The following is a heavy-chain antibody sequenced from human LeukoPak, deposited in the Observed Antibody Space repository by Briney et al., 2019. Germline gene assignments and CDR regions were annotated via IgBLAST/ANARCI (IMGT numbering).Heavy chain of an antibody. CDR1: GFTFSSYE. CDR3: ATLTVASPFDY. D-gene: IGHD5-12*01. V-gene: IGHV3-48*03. J-gene: IGHJ4*02. CDR2: IRPTCSTM. Sequence: PGGSLRLSCAASGFTFSSYEMYWVRQAPGKGLEWVSYIRPTCSTMYYADCVKGRFTISSDNAKNSLDLQMNSLRAEDTAVYYCATLTVASPFDYWGQGALVTVSS.